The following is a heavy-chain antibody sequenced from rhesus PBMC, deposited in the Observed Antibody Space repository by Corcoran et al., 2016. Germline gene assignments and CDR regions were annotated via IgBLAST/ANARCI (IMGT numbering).Heavy chain of an antibody. V-gene: IGHV4-76*01. CDR1: GYSISSGYD. CDR2: MYGSSGSN. CDR3: ARRIAAPPSYYFDY. J-gene: IGHJ4*01. D-gene: IGHD6-13*01. Sequence: QVQLQESGPGVVKPSETLSLTCGVSGYSISSGYDWSWIRQPPGKGLEWIGYMYGSSGSNKYNPSLKNRVTISKDTSKSQFSLKLSSVTAAVTAVYYCARRIAAPPSYYFDYWGQGVLVTVSS.